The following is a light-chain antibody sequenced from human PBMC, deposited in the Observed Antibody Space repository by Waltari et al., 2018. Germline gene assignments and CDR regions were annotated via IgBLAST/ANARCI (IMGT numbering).Light chain of an antibody. CDR3: QQYNKWPPWT. CDR1: QSVGSN. J-gene: IGKJ1*01. V-gene: IGKV3-15*01. CDR2: DAS. Sequence: EIVMTQSLATLSVSPGQRATLSCRASQSVGSNLAWYQQNPGQSPRLLIYDASTRATGIPARFGGSGSATEFTLTISYMQSEDSAVYYCQQYNKWPPWTFGQGTKVEIK.